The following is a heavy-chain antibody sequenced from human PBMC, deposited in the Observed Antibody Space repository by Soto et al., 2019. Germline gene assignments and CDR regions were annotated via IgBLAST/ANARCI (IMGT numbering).Heavy chain of an antibody. CDR2: IYYSGST. CDR3: ARDLVVRGNPGYYYGMDV. Sequence: SETLSLTCTVSGGSVSSGSYYRSWIRQPPGKGLEWIGYIYYSGSTNYNPSLKSRVTISVDTSKNQFSLKLSSVTAADTAVYYCARDLVVRGNPGYYYGMDVWGQGTTVTVSS. D-gene: IGHD3-10*01. V-gene: IGHV4-61*01. J-gene: IGHJ6*02. CDR1: GGSVSSGSYY.